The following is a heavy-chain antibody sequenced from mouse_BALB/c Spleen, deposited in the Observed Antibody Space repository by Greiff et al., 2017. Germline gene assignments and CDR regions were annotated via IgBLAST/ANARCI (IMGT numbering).Heavy chain of an antibody. CDR3: ARERFHAMDY. V-gene: IGHV5-9-4*01. CDR1: GFTFSSYA. J-gene: IGHJ4*01. CDR2: ISSGGSYT. Sequence: EVKLQESGGGLVKPGGSLKLSCAASGFTFSSYAMSWVRQSPEKRLEGVAEISSGGSYTYYPDTVTGRFTISRDNAKNTLYLEMSSLRSEDTAMYYCARERFHAMDYWGQGTSVTVSS.